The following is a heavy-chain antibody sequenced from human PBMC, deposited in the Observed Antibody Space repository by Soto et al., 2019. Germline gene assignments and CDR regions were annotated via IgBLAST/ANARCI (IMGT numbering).Heavy chain of an antibody. CDR1: GGSISSYY. Sequence: SETLSLTCTVSGGSISSYYWSWIRQPPGKGLEWIGYIYYSGSTNYNPSLKSRVTISVDTSKNQFSLKLSSVTAADTAVYYCARAAVAPGIAAAGRPSTNWFDPWGQGTLVTVSS. V-gene: IGHV4-59*01. J-gene: IGHJ5*02. CDR2: IYYSGST. D-gene: IGHD6-13*01. CDR3: ARAAVAPGIAAAGRPSTNWFDP.